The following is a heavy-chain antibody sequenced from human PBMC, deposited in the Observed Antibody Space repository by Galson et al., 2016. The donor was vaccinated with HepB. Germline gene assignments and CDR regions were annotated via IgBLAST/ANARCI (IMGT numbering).Heavy chain of an antibody. V-gene: IGHV5-51*01. CDR3: ARRGSGWSQNWFDP. J-gene: IGHJ5*02. Sequence: QSGAEVKKPGESLKISCKTSGYTFTRYWIGWVRQMPGKGLEWMGIIYPGDSDTKYSPSFQGQVSISADKSISTAYLQWSSLKASDTAVYYCARRGSGWSQNWFDPWGQGTLVTVSS. D-gene: IGHD6-19*01. CDR2: IYPGDSDT. CDR1: GYTFTRYW.